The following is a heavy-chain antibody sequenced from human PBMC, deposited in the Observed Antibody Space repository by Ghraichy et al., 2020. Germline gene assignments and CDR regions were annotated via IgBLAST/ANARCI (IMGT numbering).Heavy chain of an antibody. CDR3: ARDRPLACADY. CDR2: IRTDGRTT. V-gene: IGHV3-48*03. CDR1: GFRFSSYE. J-gene: IGHJ4*02. Sequence: GGSLRLSCAASGFRFSSYEMNWVRQAPGKGLEWIAYIRTDGRTTFYVDSVRGRFTISRDNARNSLYLQMNSLRVEDTAVYYCARDRPLACADYWGQGTLVSVSS.